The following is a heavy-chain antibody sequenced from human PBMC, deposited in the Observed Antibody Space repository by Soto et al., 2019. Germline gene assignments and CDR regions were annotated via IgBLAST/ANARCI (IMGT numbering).Heavy chain of an antibody. CDR3: ARADYDGSGYYPRPP. Sequence: ASVKVSCKASGYTFTSYCISWVRQAPGQGLEWMGWISAYNGNTNYAQKLQGRVTMTTDTSTSTAYMELRSLRSDDTAVYYCARADYDGSGYYPRPPWGQGTLVTVSS. CDR1: GYTFTSYC. CDR2: ISAYNGNT. J-gene: IGHJ5*02. D-gene: IGHD3-22*01. V-gene: IGHV1-18*01.